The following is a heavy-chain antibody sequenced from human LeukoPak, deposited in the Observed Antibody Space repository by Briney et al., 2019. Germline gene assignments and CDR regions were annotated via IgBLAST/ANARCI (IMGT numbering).Heavy chain of an antibody. CDR2: KKLDGSER. J-gene: IGHJ4*02. CDR3: ARGGGDY. D-gene: IGHD3-3*01. V-gene: IGHV3-7*01. Sequence: GGSLRLSCAASGFTFSSSWMNWVRQAPGKGLEWVANKKLDGSERYYVDSVKGRFTISRDNAENSLYLQMNSLRAEDTAVYYCARGGGDYWGRGTPVTVSS. CDR1: GFTFSSSW.